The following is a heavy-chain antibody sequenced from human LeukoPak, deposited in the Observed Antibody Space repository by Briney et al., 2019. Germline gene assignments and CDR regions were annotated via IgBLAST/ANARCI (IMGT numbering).Heavy chain of an antibody. J-gene: IGHJ6*02. CDR1: GFTVSSNY. D-gene: IGHD6-19*01. Sequence: PGGSLRLSCAGSGFTVSSNYMTWVRQAPGKGLEWVSVHYTGGTTYYADSVRGRFTISRDNSMNTVHLQMSRLRDEDTAVYYCARDLSSGWRPNYYYYGMDVWGQGTTVTVSS. CDR3: ARDLSSGWRPNYYYYGMDV. V-gene: IGHV3-66*01. CDR2: HYTGGTT.